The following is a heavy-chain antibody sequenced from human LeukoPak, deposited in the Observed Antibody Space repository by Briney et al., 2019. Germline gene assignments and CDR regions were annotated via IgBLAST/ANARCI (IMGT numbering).Heavy chain of an antibody. D-gene: IGHD3-22*01. CDR3: ARVQRIQDSSGFFYGLNYFDY. CDR1: GGSISSTTYY. CDR2: IYYSGST. V-gene: IGHV4-39*07. Sequence: SETLSLTCTVSGGSISSTTYYWGWIRQPPGKGLEWIGNIYYSGSTYYNPSLKSRVTISIDTSKNQFSLKLSSVTAADTAVYYCARVQRIQDSSGFFYGLNYFDYWGQGTLVTVSS. J-gene: IGHJ4*02.